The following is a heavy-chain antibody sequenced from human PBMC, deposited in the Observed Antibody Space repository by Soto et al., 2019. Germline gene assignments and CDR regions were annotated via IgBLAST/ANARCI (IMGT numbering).Heavy chain of an antibody. CDR3: ALLPGPRPCLYCGGDGRDY. V-gene: IGHV3-48*02. Sequence: EVQLVESGGGLVQPGGSLRLSCAASGFTFSSYSMNWVRQAPGKGLEWVSYISSSSSTIYYADSVKGRFTISRDNAKNTRYLQMNSLRDEDAAVYDCALLPGPRPCLYCGGDGRDYWGQGTLVTVSS. D-gene: IGHD2-21*02. J-gene: IGHJ4*02. CDR1: GFTFSSYS. CDR2: ISSSSSTI.